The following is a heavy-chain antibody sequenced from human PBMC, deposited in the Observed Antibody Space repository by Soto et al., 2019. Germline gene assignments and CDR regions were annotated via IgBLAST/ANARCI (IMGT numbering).Heavy chain of an antibody. CDR3: ASGYYGSGS. V-gene: IGHV4-34*01. Sequence: SETLSLTCAVYGGSFSGYYWSWIRQPPGKGLEWIGEINHSGSTNYNPSLKSRVTISVDTSKNQFSLKLSSVTAADTAVYYCASGYYGSGSWGQGTLVTVSS. D-gene: IGHD3-10*01. CDR1: GGSFSGYY. J-gene: IGHJ5*02. CDR2: INHSGST.